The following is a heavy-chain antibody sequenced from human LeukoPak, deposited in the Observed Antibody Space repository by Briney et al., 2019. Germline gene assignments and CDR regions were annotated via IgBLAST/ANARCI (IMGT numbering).Heavy chain of an antibody. Sequence: ASVKVSCKASGYTFSSYDISWVRQAPGQGLEWMGWISAYNGNTSYAQKLQGRVTMTTDTSTSTAYMELRSLRSDDTALYYCAREVSSSWYDYYYYYMDVWGKGTTVTVSS. J-gene: IGHJ6*03. CDR3: AREVSSSWYDYYYYYMDV. CDR2: ISAYNGNT. CDR1: GYTFSSYD. D-gene: IGHD6-13*01. V-gene: IGHV1-18*01.